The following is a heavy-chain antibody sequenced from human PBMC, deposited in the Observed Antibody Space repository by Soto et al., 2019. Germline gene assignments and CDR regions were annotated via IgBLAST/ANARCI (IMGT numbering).Heavy chain of an antibody. CDR1: GGSISSSSYY. V-gene: IGHV4-39*01. Sequence: QLQLQESGPGLVKPSETLSLTCTVSGGSISSSSYYWGWISQPPGKGLEWIGSIYYSGSTYHNPSLKSRVTRTVDTSKNQFSLNLTSVTAADTAVYYCARHRNYYFYGMDVWGQGTTVTVSS. CDR2: IYYSGST. CDR3: ARHRNYYFYGMDV. J-gene: IGHJ6*02.